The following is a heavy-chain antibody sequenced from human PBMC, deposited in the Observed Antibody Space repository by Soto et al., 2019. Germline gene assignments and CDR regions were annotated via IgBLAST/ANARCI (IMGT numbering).Heavy chain of an antibody. CDR1: GFTFSSYS. CDR3: VLWGVAAAGQRNDY. J-gene: IGHJ4*02. V-gene: IGHV3-48*01. D-gene: IGHD6-13*01. Sequence: GGSLRLSCAASGFTFSSYSMNWVRQAPGKGLEWVSYISSSSSTIYYADSVKGRFTISRDNAKNSLYLQMNSLRAEDTAVYYCVLWGVAAAGQRNDYWGQGTLVTVSS. CDR2: ISSSSSTI.